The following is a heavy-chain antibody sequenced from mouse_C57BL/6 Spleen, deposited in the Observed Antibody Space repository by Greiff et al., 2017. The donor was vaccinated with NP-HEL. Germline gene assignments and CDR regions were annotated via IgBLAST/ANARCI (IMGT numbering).Heavy chain of an antibody. Sequence: QVQLQQSGAELVKPGASVKLSCKASGYTFTSYWMQWVKQRPGQGLEWIGGIDPSDSYTNYNQTFKGKATLTVDTSSSTAYMQLSSLTSEDSAVYYCATFFAYWGQGTLVTVSA. V-gene: IGHV1-50*01. CDR3: ATFFAY. CDR1: GYTFTSYW. J-gene: IGHJ3*01. CDR2: IDPSDSYT.